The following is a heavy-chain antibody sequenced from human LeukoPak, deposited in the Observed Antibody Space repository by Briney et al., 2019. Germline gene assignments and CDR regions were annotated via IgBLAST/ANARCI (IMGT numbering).Heavy chain of an antibody. CDR3: AKRGVVIRVILVGFHKEAYYFDS. Sequence: PGGSLRLSCAVSGITLSNYGMSWVRQAPGKGLEWVAGISGSGGATKYADSVKDRFAISRDNAKNTLYLQMNSLRAEDTAVYFCAKRGVVIRVILVGFHKEAYYFDSWGQGALVTVSS. CDR1: GITLSNYG. CDR2: ISGSGGAT. V-gene: IGHV3-23*01. D-gene: IGHD3-10*01. J-gene: IGHJ4*02.